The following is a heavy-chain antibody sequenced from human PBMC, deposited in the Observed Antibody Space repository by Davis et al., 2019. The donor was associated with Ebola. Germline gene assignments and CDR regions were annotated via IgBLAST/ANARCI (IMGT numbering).Heavy chain of an antibody. V-gene: IGHV3-11*01. Sequence: GESLKISCAVSGFTFSDYYMSWIRQAPGKGLEWVSYISSSGRTTYYADSVKGRFTISRDNAKNSLYLQMNSLRAEDTAVYYCARDSKPTYYYDSSGYFKGSFDPWGQGTLVTVSS. D-gene: IGHD3-22*01. CDR1: GFTFSDYY. CDR3: ARDSKPTYYYDSSGYFKGSFDP. J-gene: IGHJ5*02. CDR2: ISSSGRTT.